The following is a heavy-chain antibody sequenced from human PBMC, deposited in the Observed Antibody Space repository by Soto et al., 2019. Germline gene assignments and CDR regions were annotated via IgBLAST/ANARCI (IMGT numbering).Heavy chain of an antibody. V-gene: IGHV4-4*02. CDR3: ARDYDGFDY. D-gene: IGHD3-16*01. J-gene: IGHJ4*02. CDR1: SVSITSSTW. CDR2: ISHSGTV. Sequence: SETLSLTCDVSSVSITSSTWCTWVRQPPGKGLEWLGKISHSGTVNYNATLRSRVTISVDKPKNQLSLKLMSVTAADTAVYYCARDYDGFDYWGPGILVTV.